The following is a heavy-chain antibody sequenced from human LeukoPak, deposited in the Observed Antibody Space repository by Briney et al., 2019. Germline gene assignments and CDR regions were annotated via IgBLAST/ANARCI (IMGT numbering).Heavy chain of an antibody. CDR2: IKEDGSQI. V-gene: IGHV3-7*01. Sequence: GGSLRLSCVASGFTFRDYWMTWVRQAPGKGLEWVANIKEDGSQINHVDSVKGRFTISRDNAKNSLYLQMNSLRVEDTAVYYCAKHKIAWRTFDCWGQGTLVTVSS. CDR1: GFTFRDYW. CDR3: AKHKIAWRTFDC. J-gene: IGHJ4*02. D-gene: IGHD1/OR15-1a*01.